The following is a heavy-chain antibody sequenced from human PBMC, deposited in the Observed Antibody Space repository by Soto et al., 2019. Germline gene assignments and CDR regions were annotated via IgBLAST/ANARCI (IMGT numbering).Heavy chain of an antibody. J-gene: IGHJ6*02. CDR3: ASQRITMVRGSPYYYYGMDV. CDR1: GYTFTGYY. Sequence: ASVKVSCKASGYTFTGYYMHWVRQAPGQGLEWMGWINPNSGGTNYAQKFQGWVTMTRDTSISTAYMELSRLRSDDTAVYYCASQRITMVRGSPYYYYGMDVWGQGTTVTVSS. D-gene: IGHD3-10*01. CDR2: INPNSGGT. V-gene: IGHV1-2*04.